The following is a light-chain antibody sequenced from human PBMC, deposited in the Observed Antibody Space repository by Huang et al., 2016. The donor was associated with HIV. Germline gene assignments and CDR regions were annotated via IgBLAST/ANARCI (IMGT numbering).Light chain of an antibody. J-gene: IGKJ1*01. CDR1: PSVSSN. V-gene: IGKV3-15*01. Sequence: ELVMTQSPATLSVSPGERATLSCRASPSVSSNLAWYQQKPGQAPRLLIYAASTRATGIPARFSGSGSGTEFTLTISSLQSEDFAVYYCQQYNNWPRTFGQGTKVEIK. CDR2: AAS. CDR3: QQYNNWPRT.